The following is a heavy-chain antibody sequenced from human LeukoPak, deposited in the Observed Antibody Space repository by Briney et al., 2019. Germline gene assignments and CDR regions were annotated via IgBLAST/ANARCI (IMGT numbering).Heavy chain of an antibody. CDR1: GDSVSSNRTS. CDR3: ARDFDEPDTFDI. D-gene: IGHD3-9*01. CDR2: TYYRSKLNN. Sequence: SQTLSLTCAISGDSVSSNRTSWNWIRQSPSGGLKWLGRTYYRSKLNNDYAVSVKSRITINPDTSKNQFSLQLNSVTPEDTAVYYCARDFDEPDTFDIWGQGTMVTVSS. J-gene: IGHJ3*02. V-gene: IGHV6-1*01.